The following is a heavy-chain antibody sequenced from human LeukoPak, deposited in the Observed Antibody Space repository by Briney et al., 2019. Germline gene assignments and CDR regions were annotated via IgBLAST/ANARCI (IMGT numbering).Heavy chain of an antibody. Sequence: QPGGSLRLFCAASGFTFSSYAMSWVRQAPGKGLEWVSAISGSGGSTYYADSVKGRFTISRDNSKNTLYLQMNSLRAEDTAVYYCANDDYDSSGYSLNWFDPWGQGTLVTVSS. CDR1: GFTFSSYA. D-gene: IGHD3-22*01. CDR2: ISGSGGST. CDR3: ANDDYDSSGYSLNWFDP. J-gene: IGHJ5*02. V-gene: IGHV3-23*01.